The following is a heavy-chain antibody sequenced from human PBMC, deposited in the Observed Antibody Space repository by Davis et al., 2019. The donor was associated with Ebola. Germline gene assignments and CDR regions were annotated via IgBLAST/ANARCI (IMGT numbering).Heavy chain of an antibody. CDR1: GFTFSDHY. Sequence: GGSLRLSCAASGFTFSDHYMDWVRQAPGKGLEWVGRTRNKANSYTTEYAASVKGRFTISRDDSKNSLYLQMNSLKTEDTAVYYCARVGDTYYYDSSGYYISRTNDYWGQGTLVTVSS. CDR2: TRNKANSYTT. J-gene: IGHJ4*02. V-gene: IGHV3-72*01. CDR3: ARVGDTYYYDSSGYYISRTNDY. D-gene: IGHD3-22*01.